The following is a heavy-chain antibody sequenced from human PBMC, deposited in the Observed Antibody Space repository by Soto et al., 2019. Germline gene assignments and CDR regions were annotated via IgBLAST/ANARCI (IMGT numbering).Heavy chain of an antibody. D-gene: IGHD3-3*02. CDR3: ARVRLSIAVNDALDV. V-gene: IGHV3-30*14. CDR2: MTYDGATE. Sequence: QVRLVETGGGVVQPGTSLRLSCAASGFTFSDYVIHWVRQAAGKGLEWVASMTYDGATEYYAGSVKGRFTMSRDNSKRALSLQMSSLRPDDTAVYYCARVRLSIAVNDALDVWGQGTTVTVSS. J-gene: IGHJ3*01. CDR1: GFTFSDYV.